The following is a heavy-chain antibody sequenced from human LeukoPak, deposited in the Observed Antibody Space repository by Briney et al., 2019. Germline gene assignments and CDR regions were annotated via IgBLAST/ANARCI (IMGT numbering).Heavy chain of an antibody. CDR2: ISAYNGNT. Sequence: ASVKVSCKASGYTFTSYYMHWVRQAPGQGLEWMGWISAYNGNTNYAQKLQGRVTMTTDTSTSTAYMELRSLRSDDTAVYYCARGIAAAASDAFDTWGQGTMVTVSS. D-gene: IGHD6-13*01. CDR3: ARGIAAAASDAFDT. V-gene: IGHV1-18*04. J-gene: IGHJ3*02. CDR1: GYTFTSYY.